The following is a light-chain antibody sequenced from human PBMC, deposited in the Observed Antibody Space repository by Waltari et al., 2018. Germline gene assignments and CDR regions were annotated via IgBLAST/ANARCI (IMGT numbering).Light chain of an antibody. CDR1: ILRVYY. CDR3: SSRDSSGDVI. CDR2: GKN. Sequence: SSELTQDPAVSVALGQPVRITCQGDILRVYYPNWCQQKPGQAPLLVIYGKNNRPSGIPDRFSASTSGSTASLTITGAQAEDEAHYYCSSRDSSGDVIFGGGTKLTVL. J-gene: IGLJ2*01. V-gene: IGLV3-19*01.